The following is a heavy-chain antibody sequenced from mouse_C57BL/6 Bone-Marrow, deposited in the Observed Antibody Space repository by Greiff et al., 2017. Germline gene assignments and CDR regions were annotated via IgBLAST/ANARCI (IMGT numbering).Heavy chain of an antibody. CDR2: IHPNSGST. Sequence: VQLQQPGAELVKPGASVKLSCKASGYTFTSYWMHWVKQRPGQGLEWIGMIHPNSGSTNYNEKFKSKATLTVDKSSSTAYMQLSSLTSEDSAVYYCARSWGNYCYWYFDVWGTGTTVTVSS. V-gene: IGHV1-64*01. CDR1: GYTFTSYW. CDR3: ARSWGNYCYWYFDV. D-gene: IGHD2-1*01. J-gene: IGHJ1*03.